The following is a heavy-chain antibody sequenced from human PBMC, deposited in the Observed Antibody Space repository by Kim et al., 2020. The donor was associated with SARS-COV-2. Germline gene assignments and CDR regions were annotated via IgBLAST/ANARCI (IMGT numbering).Heavy chain of an antibody. CDR1: GGSISSSSYY. J-gene: IGHJ4*02. Sequence: SETLSLTCTVSGGSISSSSYYWGWIRQPPGKGLEWIGSIYYSGSTYYNPSLKSRVTISVDTSKNQFSLKLSSVTAADTAVYYCARHPLRPYFDYWGQGTLVTVSS. CDR3: ARHPLRPYFDY. V-gene: IGHV4-39*01. D-gene: IGHD3-16*01. CDR2: IYYSGST.